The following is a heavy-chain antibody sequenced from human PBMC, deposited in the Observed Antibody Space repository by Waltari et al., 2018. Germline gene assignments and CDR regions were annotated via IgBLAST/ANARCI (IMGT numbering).Heavy chain of an antibody. J-gene: IGHJ4*02. D-gene: IGHD3-9*01. V-gene: IGHV1-18*01. Sequence: QVQLVQSGAEVKKPGASVKVSCKASGYTFTSYGISWVRQAPGQGLEWMGWISAYNGNTNYAQKLQGRVTMPTDTSTSTAYMELRSLRSDDTAVYYCARDQAEYYDILTGYLLSVLDYWGQGTLVTVSS. CDR1: GYTFTSYG. CDR3: ARDQAEYYDILTGYLLSVLDY. CDR2: ISAYNGNT.